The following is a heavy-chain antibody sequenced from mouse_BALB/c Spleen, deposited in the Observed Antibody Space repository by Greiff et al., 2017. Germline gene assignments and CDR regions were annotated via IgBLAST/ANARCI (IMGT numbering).Heavy chain of an antibody. CDR2: ISSGSSTI. CDR3: ARSGGYYASYAMDY. J-gene: IGHJ4*01. CDR1: GFTFSSFG. V-gene: IGHV5-17*02. D-gene: IGHD2-3*01. Sequence: EVQRVESGGGLVQPGGSRKLSCAASGFTFSSFGMHWVRQAPEKGLEWVAYISSGSSTIYYADTVKGRFTISRDNPKNTLFLQMTSLRSEDTAMYYCARSGGYYASYAMDYWGQGTSVTVSS.